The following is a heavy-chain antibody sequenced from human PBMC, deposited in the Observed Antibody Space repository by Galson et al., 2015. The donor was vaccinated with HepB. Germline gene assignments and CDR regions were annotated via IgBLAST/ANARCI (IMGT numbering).Heavy chain of an antibody. Sequence: SLRLSCAASGFTVSGNYMSWVRQAPGKGLEWVSVIYSGGSTYYADSVKGRFTISRDNSKNTLYLQMNSLRAEDTAVYYCARGNYYERFLFDYWGQGTLVTVSS. CDR1: GFTVSGNY. J-gene: IGHJ4*02. CDR3: ARGNYYERFLFDY. CDR2: IYSGGST. D-gene: IGHD3-22*01. V-gene: IGHV3-53*01.